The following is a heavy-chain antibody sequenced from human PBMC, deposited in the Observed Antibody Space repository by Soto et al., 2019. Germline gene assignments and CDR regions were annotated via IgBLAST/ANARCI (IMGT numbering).Heavy chain of an antibody. V-gene: IGHV6-1*01. CDR1: GDSVSSNSAA. J-gene: IGHJ4*02. Sequence: PSQTLSLTCAISGDSVSSNSAAWNWIRQSPSRGLEWLGRTYYRSKWYNDYAVSVKSRITINPDTSKNQFSLQLNSVTPEDTAVYYCGKVLIGATRHTDFDSWGQGTLVTVSS. D-gene: IGHD2-21*01. CDR2: TYYRSKWYN. CDR3: GKVLIGATRHTDFDS.